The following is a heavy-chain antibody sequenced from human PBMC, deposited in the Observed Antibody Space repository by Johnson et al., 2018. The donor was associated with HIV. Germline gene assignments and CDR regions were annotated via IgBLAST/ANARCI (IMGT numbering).Heavy chain of an antibody. J-gene: IGHJ3*02. Sequence: VQLVESGGGLVQSGGSLRLSCAASGFTFSRYWMSWVRQAPGKGLEWVANIKEDGSEEYYVDSVKGRFIIPRDNAKNELYLQMNSLRAEDTAVYYCARDLWVEVAGTGDDCFDMWGQGTMVTVSS. CDR3: ARDLWVEVAGTGDDCFDM. V-gene: IGHV3-7*05. D-gene: IGHD6-19*01. CDR2: IKEDGSEE. CDR1: GFTFSRYW.